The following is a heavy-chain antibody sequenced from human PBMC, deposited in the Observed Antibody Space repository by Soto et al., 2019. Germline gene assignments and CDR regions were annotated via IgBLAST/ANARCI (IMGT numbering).Heavy chain of an antibody. D-gene: IGHD3-3*01. CDR1: GGSLGDYY. V-gene: IGHV4-59*01. CDR3: VRDRGYWSGRDAFDI. CDR2: IYHSGNT. J-gene: IGHJ3*02. Sequence: QVQLQESGPGLVKPSETLSLTCAVSGGSLGDYYWSWIRQPPGKGLEWIGYIYHSGNTNYNPSLKSRVTISLDRPKNLYSLKLRSVTAADTAVYYCVRDRGYWSGRDAFDIWGLGTMVTVSS.